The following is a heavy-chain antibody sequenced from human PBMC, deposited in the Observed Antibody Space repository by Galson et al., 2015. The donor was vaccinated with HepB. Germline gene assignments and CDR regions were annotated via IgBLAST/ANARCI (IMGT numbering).Heavy chain of an antibody. V-gene: IGHV3-21*01. Sequence: SLRLSCAASGFTFSSYSMNWVRQAPGKGLEWVSSISSGSSYIYYADSVKGRFTISRDNAKNSLYLQMNSLRAEDTAVYYCARGGITIFGVERYGMDVWGQGTTVTVSS. D-gene: IGHD3-3*01. J-gene: IGHJ6*02. CDR3: ARGGITIFGVERYGMDV. CDR1: GFTFSSYS. CDR2: ISSGSSYI.